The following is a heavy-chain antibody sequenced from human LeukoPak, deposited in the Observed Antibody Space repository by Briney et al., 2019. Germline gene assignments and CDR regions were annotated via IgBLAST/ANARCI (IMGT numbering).Heavy chain of an antibody. CDR3: ARVWLLPKAIDY. Sequence: SQTLSLTCTVSGGSISSGGYYWSWIRQHPGKGLEWIGYIYYSGSTYYNPSLKSRVTISVDTSKNQFSLKLSSVTAADTAVYYCARVWLLPKAIDYWGQGTLVTVSS. J-gene: IGHJ4*02. CDR2: IYYSGST. CDR1: GGSISSGGYY. D-gene: IGHD3-22*01. V-gene: IGHV4-31*03.